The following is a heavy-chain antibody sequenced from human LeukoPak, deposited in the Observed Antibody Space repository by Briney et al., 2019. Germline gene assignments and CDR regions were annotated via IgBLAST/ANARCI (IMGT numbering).Heavy chain of an antibody. V-gene: IGHV1-8*01. D-gene: IGHD3-9*01. Sequence: ASVKVSCKASGYTFTSYDVNWVRQATGQGLEWMGWMNPNSGNTGYAQKFQGRVTMTRNTSISTAYMELSSLRSEDTAVYYCARGRRLTGYYDFDYWGQGTLVIVSS. CDR3: ARGRRLTGYYDFDY. CDR2: MNPNSGNT. CDR1: GYTFTSYD. J-gene: IGHJ4*02.